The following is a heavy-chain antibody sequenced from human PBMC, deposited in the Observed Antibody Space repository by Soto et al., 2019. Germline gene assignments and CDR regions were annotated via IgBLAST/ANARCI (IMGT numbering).Heavy chain of an antibody. Sequence: QVQLQQSGPRLVKPSQTLSLTCAISGDSVSNNSAAWNWIRQPPWRGLEWLGRTYYRSKWYSNYALSVKSRITINADTSKNQFSLQLNSVTPEDAAMYYCARIVGGSSDYWGQGTLVTVSS. CDR3: ARIVGGSSDY. J-gene: IGHJ4*02. CDR2: TYYRSKWYS. D-gene: IGHD2-15*01. CDR1: GDSVSNNSAA. V-gene: IGHV6-1*01.